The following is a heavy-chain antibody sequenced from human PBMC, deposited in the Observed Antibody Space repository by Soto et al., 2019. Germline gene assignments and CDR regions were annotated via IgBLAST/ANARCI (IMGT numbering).Heavy chain of an antibody. V-gene: IGHV4-59*01. Sequence: QVQLQESGPGLVKPSETLSLTCTVSGGSISSYYWSWIRQPPGKGLEWIGYIYYSGSTNYNPSLKSRVTRSVDTSKNQFSLKLSSVTAADTAVYYCAGEYSSGWYEYAFDIWGQVTMVTVSS. J-gene: IGHJ3*02. D-gene: IGHD6-19*01. CDR3: AGEYSSGWYEYAFDI. CDR1: GGSISSYY. CDR2: IYYSGST.